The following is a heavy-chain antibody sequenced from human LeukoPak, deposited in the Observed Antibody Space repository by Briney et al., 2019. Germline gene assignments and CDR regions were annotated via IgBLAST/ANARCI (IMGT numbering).Heavy chain of an antibody. CDR1: GFSLSTSGMC. CDR3: ARTYYYDSSGYYFDY. D-gene: IGHD3-22*01. Sequence: SGPTLVNPTQTLTLTCTFSGFSLSTSGMCVSWIRQPPGKALEWLARIDWDDDKYYSTSLKTRLTISKDTSKNQVVLTMTNMDPVDTATYYCARTYYYDSSGYYFDYWGQGTLVTVSP. V-gene: IGHV2-70*11. CDR2: IDWDDDK. J-gene: IGHJ4*02.